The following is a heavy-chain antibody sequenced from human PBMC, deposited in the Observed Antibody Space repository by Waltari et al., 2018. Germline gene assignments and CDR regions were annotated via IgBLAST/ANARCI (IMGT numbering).Heavy chain of an antibody. CDR2: IYYSGSN. J-gene: IGHJ6*03. D-gene: IGHD3-16*01. CDR3: ARGYFGGPHAPWYMDV. CDR1: GGSISLNY. V-gene: IGHV4-59*01. Sequence: QVQLQESGPGLVKHSETLSLTCTVSGGSISLNYWSWIRQPPGKGLEWIGFIYYSGSNNYNPSLKSQVTLSVDTSKNQSSLRLSSVTAADTAVYYCARGYFGGPHAPWYMDVWGKGTTVTVSS.